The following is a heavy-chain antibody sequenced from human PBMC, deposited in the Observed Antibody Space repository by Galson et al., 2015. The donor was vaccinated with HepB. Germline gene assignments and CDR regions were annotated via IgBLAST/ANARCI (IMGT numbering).Heavy chain of an antibody. CDR3: ARQPYYYDALTGYYRVTYYFDY. V-gene: IGHV5-10-1*01. CDR1: GYNFTNHW. J-gene: IGHJ4*02. CDR2: IDPTDSYT. D-gene: IGHD3-9*01. Sequence: QSGAEVKKPGESLRISCKTSGYNFTNHWVSWVRQMPGKGPEWMGKIDPTDSYTNYSPSFQGHVTISTDKSVSTAYLQWNSLKASDTAIYYCARQPYYYDALTGYYRVTYYFDYWGPGALVTVSS.